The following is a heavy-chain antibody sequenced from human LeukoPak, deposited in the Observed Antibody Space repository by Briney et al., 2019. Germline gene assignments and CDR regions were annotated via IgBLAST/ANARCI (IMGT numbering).Heavy chain of an antibody. CDR3: ARDNNCSAFVLGN. D-gene: IGHD1-20*01. Sequence: GGSLRLSCAASGFTVSSNYMSWVRQAPGKGLEWVSVIYSGGSTYYTDSVKGRFTISRDNSKNTLYLQMNSLRAEDTAVYYCARDNNCSAFVLGNWGQGTLVSVSS. CDR1: GFTVSSNY. J-gene: IGHJ4*02. V-gene: IGHV3-66*02. CDR2: IYSGGST.